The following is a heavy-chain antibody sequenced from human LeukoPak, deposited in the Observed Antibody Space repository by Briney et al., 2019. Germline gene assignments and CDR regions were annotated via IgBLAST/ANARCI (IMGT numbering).Heavy chain of an antibody. CDR1: GYTFTSYD. Sequence: ASVKVSCKASGYTFTSYDINWVRQATGQGLEWMGWMNPNSGNTGYAQKFQGRVTMTRNTSISTAYMELSSLRSEDTAVYYCAREDSNVDTATVDYWGQGTLVTVSS. CDR3: AREDSNVDTATVDY. D-gene: IGHD5-18*01. J-gene: IGHJ4*02. CDR2: MNPNSGNT. V-gene: IGHV1-8*01.